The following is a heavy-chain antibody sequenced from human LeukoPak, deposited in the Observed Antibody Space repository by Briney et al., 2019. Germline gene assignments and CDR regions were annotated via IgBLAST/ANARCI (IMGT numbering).Heavy chain of an antibody. Sequence: SETLSLTCAVHGGSFSGYYWSWIRQPPGKGLEWIGEINHSGSTNYNPSLKSRVTISVDTSKNQFSLKQRSVTAADTAVYYCARGRGYNSFDYWGQGTLVTVS. CDR3: ARGRGYNSFDY. V-gene: IGHV4-34*01. CDR1: GGSFSGYY. D-gene: IGHD5-24*01. J-gene: IGHJ4*02. CDR2: INHSGST.